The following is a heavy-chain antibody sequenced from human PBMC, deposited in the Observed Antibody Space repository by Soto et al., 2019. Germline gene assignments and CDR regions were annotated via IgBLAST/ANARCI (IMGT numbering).Heavy chain of an antibody. CDR1: GDTFSRYT. CDR3: ARGGYIDHYRHFDV. CDR2: IVPNFGTP. J-gene: IGHJ3*01. Sequence: ASVKVSCKASGDTFSRYTFNWVRQAPGQGLEWMGGIVPNFGTPNYAPTFQDRVAITADESTNTAYMEINGLTSEDTAIYYCARGGYIDHYRHFDVWGQGTLVTVSS. V-gene: IGHV1-69*13. D-gene: IGHD5-18*01.